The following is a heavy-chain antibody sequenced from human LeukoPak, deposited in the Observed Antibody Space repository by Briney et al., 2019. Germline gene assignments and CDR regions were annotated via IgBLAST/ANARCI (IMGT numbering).Heavy chain of an antibody. J-gene: IGHJ4*02. CDR2: IYYSGST. D-gene: IGHD4-17*01. Sequence: SETLSLTCTVSGGSISSYYWSWIRQPPGKGLEWIGYIYYSGSTNYNPSLKSRVTISVDTSKNQFSLKLSSVTAADTAVYYCAREVDYGDYGVFFDYWGQGTLVTVSS. CDR1: GGSISSYY. V-gene: IGHV4-59*01. CDR3: AREVDYGDYGVFFDY.